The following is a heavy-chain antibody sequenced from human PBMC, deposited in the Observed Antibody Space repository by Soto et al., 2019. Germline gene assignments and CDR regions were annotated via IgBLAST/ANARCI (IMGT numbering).Heavy chain of an antibody. CDR2: IYYSGST. Sequence: SETRPHTRTGSGGSTRRCYWIGCRQPPGKGLEWIGYIYYSGSTNYNPSLKSRVTISVDTSKNQFSLKLSSVTAADTSVYYCARPGCLRVPDWSQGP. V-gene: IGHV4-59*01. CDR3: ARPGCLRVPD. D-gene: IGHD3-9*01. J-gene: IGHJ1*01. CDR1: GGSTRRCY.